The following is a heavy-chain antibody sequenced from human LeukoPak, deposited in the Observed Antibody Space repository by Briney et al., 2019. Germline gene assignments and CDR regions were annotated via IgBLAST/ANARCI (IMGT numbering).Heavy chain of an antibody. D-gene: IGHD1/OR15-1a*01. CDR3: ARLGNWNIYYFDY. J-gene: IGHJ4*02. Sequence: GGSLRLSCAASGFTFSSYWMSWVRQAPGKGLEWVANIKQDGSEKYYVDSVKGRFTISRDNAKNSLYLQMNSLRAEDTAVYYCARLGNWNIYYFDYWGQGTLVTVSS. V-gene: IGHV3-7*01. CDR1: GFTFSSYW. CDR2: IKQDGSEK.